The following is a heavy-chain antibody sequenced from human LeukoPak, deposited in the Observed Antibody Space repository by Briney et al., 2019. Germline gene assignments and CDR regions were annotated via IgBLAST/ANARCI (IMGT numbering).Heavy chain of an antibody. CDR2: IKSKTDGGTT. CDR1: GFTFSNTW. Sequence: GGSLRLSCAASGFTFSNTWMSWVRQAPGKGLEWVGRIKSKTDGGTTDYVAPVKGRFTISRDDSKNTLYLQMNSLKTEDTAVYYCTTTSWFGELVNWGQGTLVTVSS. V-gene: IGHV3-15*01. D-gene: IGHD3-10*01. J-gene: IGHJ4*02. CDR3: TTTSWFGELVN.